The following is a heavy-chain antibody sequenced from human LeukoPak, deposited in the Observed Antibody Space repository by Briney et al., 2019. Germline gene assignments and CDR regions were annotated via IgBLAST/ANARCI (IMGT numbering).Heavy chain of an antibody. CDR3: ARDRPGGYFDY. Sequence: PGGSLRLSCAASRFTFSNYWLSWVRQAPGKGLEWVANIKEDGSEEYYVDSVKGRFTISRDNARKSVYLQMNSLRAEDTAVYYCARDRPGGYFDYWGQGTLVTVSS. J-gene: IGHJ4*02. D-gene: IGHD3-16*01. V-gene: IGHV3-7*04. CDR1: RFTFSNYW. CDR2: IKEDGSEE.